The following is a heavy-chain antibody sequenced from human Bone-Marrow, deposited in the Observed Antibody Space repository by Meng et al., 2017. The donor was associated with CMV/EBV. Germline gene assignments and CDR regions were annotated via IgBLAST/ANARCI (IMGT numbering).Heavy chain of an antibody. CDR3: ARDFFPAGY. Sequence: GESLKISCAASGFTVSSNEMSWVRQAPGKGLEWVANIKQDGSEKYYVDSVKGRFTISRDNAKNSLYLQMNSLRAEDTAVYYCARDFFPAGYWGQGTLVTVSS. CDR1: GFTVSSNE. J-gene: IGHJ4*02. V-gene: IGHV3-7*01. CDR2: IKQDGSEK. D-gene: IGHD2/OR15-2a*01.